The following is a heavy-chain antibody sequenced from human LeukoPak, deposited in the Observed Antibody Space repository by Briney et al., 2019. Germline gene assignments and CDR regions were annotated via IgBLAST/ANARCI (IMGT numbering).Heavy chain of an antibody. CDR2: INPNSGGT. Sequence: ASVKVSCKASGYTFTGYYMHWVRQAPGQGLEWMGWINPNSGGTNYAQKFQGRVTMTRDTSISTAYIELSRLRSDDTAVYYCARGTWVPAKSLYGMDVWGQGTTVTVSS. CDR3: ARGTWVPAKSLYGMDV. CDR1: GYTFTGYY. J-gene: IGHJ6*02. V-gene: IGHV1-2*02. D-gene: IGHD2-2*01.